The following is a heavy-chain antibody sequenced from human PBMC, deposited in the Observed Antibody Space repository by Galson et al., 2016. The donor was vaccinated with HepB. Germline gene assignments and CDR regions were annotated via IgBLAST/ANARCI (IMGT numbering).Heavy chain of an antibody. Sequence: SLRLSCAASGFTFSSYAIHWVRQAPGKGLERVAHVTYDGSKKFYGDSVQGRFTVSRDNSKNTLNLQMNSLRAEDTAVYYCARGLAGTTGEDYWGQGTLVTVSS. V-gene: IGHV3-30-3*01. CDR3: ARGLAGTTGEDY. D-gene: IGHD1-7*01. CDR1: GFTFSSYA. CDR2: VTYDGSKK. J-gene: IGHJ4*02.